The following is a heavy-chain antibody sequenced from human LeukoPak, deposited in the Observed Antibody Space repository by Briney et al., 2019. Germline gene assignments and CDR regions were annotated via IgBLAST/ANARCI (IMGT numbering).Heavy chain of an antibody. D-gene: IGHD4-17*01. V-gene: IGHV1-2*02. CDR1: GHTFTGRY. CDR2: INPNSGGT. J-gene: IGHJ5*02. Sequence: ASVKVSCKASGHTFTGRYLHWVRQAPGQGLEWMGWINPNSGGTNSAQKFQGRVTMTRDTSISTAYMELSMLRYDDTAVYYCTKGYGDYSDWFDPWGLGTLVTVSS. CDR3: TKGYGDYSDWFDP.